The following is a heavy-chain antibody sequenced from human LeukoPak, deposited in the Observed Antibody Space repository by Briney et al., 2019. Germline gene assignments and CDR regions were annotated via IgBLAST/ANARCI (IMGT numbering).Heavy chain of an antibody. D-gene: IGHD2-2*02. J-gene: IGHJ4*02. CDR2: IRYDGSTK. CDR3: AKGYCTGTSCYTGLDY. CDR1: GFTFSSYA. V-gene: IGHV3-30*04. Sequence: PGRSLRLSCAASGFTFSSYAMHWVRQAPGKGLEWVAFIRYDGSTKYYADSVKGRFTISGDNSKNTLYLQMNSLSAEDTALYFCAKGYCTGTSCYTGLDYWGQGTLVTVSS.